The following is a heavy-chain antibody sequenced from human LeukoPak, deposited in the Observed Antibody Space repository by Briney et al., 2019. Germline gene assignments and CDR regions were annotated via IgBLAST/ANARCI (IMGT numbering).Heavy chain of an antibody. J-gene: IGHJ6*03. D-gene: IGHD6-6*01. V-gene: IGHV1-18*01. CDR1: GYTFTSYG. CDR3: ARDRCGIAARPLCYMDV. CDR2: ISAYNGNT. Sequence: ASVTASCKASGYTFTSYGISWVRPAPGQGHEWMGWISAYNGNTNDAQKFPGRVNMTTDTSTSTAYMEVRSLRSDDTAVYYCARDRCGIAARPLCYMDVWGKGTTVTVSS.